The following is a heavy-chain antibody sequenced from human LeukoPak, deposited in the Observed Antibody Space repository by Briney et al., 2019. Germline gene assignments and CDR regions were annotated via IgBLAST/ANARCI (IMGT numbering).Heavy chain of an antibody. Sequence: ASVKVSCKSSGYTFTSYYMYWVRQAPGQGLEWMGIINPSGGSTSYAQKFQGRVTMTRDTSTSTVYMELSSLRSEDTAVYYCARDSGMVRGTVDYWGQGTLVTISS. CDR3: ARDSGMVRGTVDY. J-gene: IGHJ4*02. V-gene: IGHV1-46*01. D-gene: IGHD3-10*01. CDR1: GYTFTSYY. CDR2: INPSGGST.